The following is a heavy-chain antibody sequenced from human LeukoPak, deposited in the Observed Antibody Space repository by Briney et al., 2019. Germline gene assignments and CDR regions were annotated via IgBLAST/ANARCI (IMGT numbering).Heavy chain of an antibody. J-gene: IGHJ4*03. CDR3: ATENSGSYYGYFDS. V-gene: IGHV3-30*03. D-gene: IGHD1-26*01. CDR1: GFTFSSYS. CDR2: ISYDGTNK. Sequence: GGSLRLSCAASGFTFSSYSMNWVRQAPGKGLEWVAFISYDGTNKYCADSVKGRFTISRDNSKNTLYLQMNSLRADDTAVYYCATENSGSYYGYFDSWGQGTLVTVSS.